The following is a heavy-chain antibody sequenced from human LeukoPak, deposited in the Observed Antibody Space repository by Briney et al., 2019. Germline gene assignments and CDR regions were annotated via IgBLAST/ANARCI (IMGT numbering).Heavy chain of an antibody. CDR3: ASTGYYYGSGTTALFDY. D-gene: IGHD3-10*01. CDR1: GGSVSSGSYY. CDR2: IYYGGST. V-gene: IGHV4-61*01. Sequence: SETLSLTCTVSGGSVSSGSYYWSWIRQPPGEGLEWIGYIYYGGSTNYNPSLKSRVTISVDTSKNQFSLKLSSVTAADTAVYYCASTGYYYGSGTTALFDYWGQGTLVTVSS. J-gene: IGHJ4*02.